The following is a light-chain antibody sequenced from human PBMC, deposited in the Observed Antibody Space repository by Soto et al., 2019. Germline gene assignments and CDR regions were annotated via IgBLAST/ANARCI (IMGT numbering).Light chain of an antibody. CDR2: AAS. J-gene: IGKJ3*01. V-gene: IGKV1-39*01. CDR1: QSISSY. CDR3: QQSYSLFT. Sequence: DIQMTQSPSSLSAFVGDRVTITCRASQSISSYLNWYQQRPGKAPKLLIYAASSLQSGVPSRFSGSGSGTDFTLTISRLQPEDFGSYFCQQSYSLFTFGPWTRVDIK.